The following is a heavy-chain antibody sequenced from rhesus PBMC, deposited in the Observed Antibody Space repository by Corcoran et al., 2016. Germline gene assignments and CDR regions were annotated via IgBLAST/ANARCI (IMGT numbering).Heavy chain of an antibody. J-gene: IGHJ4*01. CDR3: ARLGYSGYSRYYFDY. Sequence: QVQLQESGPGLVKPSETLSLTCAVSGGSISSSNWWSWIRQSPGKGLELIGFIYGGSGRTNYNPSHRSRVTISTDTSKNQFSLKLSSVTAADTAVYYCARLGYSGYSRYYFDYWGQGVLVTVSS. D-gene: IGHD5-42*01. V-gene: IGHV4-65*01. CDR2: IYGGSGRT. CDR1: GGSISSSNW.